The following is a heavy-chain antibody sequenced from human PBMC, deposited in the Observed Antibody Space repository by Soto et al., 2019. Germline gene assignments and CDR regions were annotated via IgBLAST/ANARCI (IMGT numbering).Heavy chain of an antibody. CDR3: ARTFAPVGYCSGGSCRTDRYNWFDP. CDR2: IYPGDSDT. D-gene: IGHD2-15*01. J-gene: IGHJ5*02. V-gene: IGHV5-51*01. Sequence: GESLKISCKGSGYSFTSYWIGWVRQMPGKGLEWMGIIYPGDSDTRYSPSFQGQVTISADKSISTAYLQWSSLKASDTAMYYCARTFAPVGYCSGGSCRTDRYNWFDPWGQGTLVTVSS. CDR1: GYSFTSYW.